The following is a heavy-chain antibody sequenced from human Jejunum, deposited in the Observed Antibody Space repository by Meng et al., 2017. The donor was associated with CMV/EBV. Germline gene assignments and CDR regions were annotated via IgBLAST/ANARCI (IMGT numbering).Heavy chain of an antibody. J-gene: IGHJ3*02. V-gene: IGHV3-7*01. CDR2: IKPDGREK. CDR3: AITLNDVSDI. D-gene: IGHD1-14*01. CDR1: GFTFGTYW. Sequence: SCAVSGFTFGTYWMCWVRQAPGRGLEWVANIKPDGREKNYLDSVKGRLTISRDNAKSSLYLQMNSLRAEDTAVYYCAITLNDVSDIWGQGTKVTVSS.